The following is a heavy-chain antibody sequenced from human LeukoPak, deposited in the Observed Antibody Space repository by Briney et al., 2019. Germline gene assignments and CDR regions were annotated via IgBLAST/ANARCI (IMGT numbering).Heavy chain of an antibody. CDR3: AKDIEGVVPAAIGADY. J-gene: IGHJ4*02. CDR1: GFTFSDHA. CDR2: ISSSGSTI. V-gene: IGHV3-11*04. Sequence: TGGSLRLSCAASGFTFSDHAMIWVRQAPGKGLEWVSYISSSGSTIYYADSVKGRFTISRDNAKNSLYLQMNSLRAEDTAVYYCAKDIEGVVPAAIGADYWGQGTLVTVSS. D-gene: IGHD2-2*02.